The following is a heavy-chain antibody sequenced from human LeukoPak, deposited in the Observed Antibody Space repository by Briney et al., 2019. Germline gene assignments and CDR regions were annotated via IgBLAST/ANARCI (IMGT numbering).Heavy chain of an antibody. Sequence: GGSLRLSCAASGFTFSNYWMQWVRQAPGKGLVWVSRINSDGSITTYADSVKGRFTVSRDNAKNTLFLQMNSLRDEDAAVYYCARGGYCSGGSCYRGFDSWGQGTLVTVSS. J-gene: IGHJ4*02. D-gene: IGHD2-15*01. CDR2: INSDGSIT. CDR1: GFTFSNYW. CDR3: ARGGYCSGGSCYRGFDS. V-gene: IGHV3-74*03.